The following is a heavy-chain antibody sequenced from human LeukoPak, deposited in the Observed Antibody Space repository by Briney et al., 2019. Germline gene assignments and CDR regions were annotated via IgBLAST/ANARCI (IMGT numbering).Heavy chain of an antibody. V-gene: IGHV4-61*08. CDR2: IYYSGST. CDR1: GGSISSGGYY. D-gene: IGHD5-18*01. J-gene: IGHJ4*02. Sequence: PSETLSLTCTVSGGSISSGGYYWSWIRQPPGKGLEWIGYIYYSGSTNYNPSLKSRVTISVDTSKNQFSLKLSSVTAADTAVYYCARCVDTAMALFDYWGQGTLVTVSS. CDR3: ARCVDTAMALFDY.